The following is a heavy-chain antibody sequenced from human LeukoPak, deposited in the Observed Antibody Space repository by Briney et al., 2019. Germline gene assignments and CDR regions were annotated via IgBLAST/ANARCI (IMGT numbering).Heavy chain of an antibody. J-gene: IGHJ6*03. Sequence: GASVKVSCKASGGTFSSYAISWVRQAPRQGLEWMGGIIPIFGTANYAQKFQGRVTITADESTSTAYMELSSLRSEDTAVYYCARGYCSSTSCYATQDYYYYYYYMDVWGKGTTVTVSS. V-gene: IGHV1-69*01. CDR1: GGTFSSYA. CDR2: IIPIFGTA. CDR3: ARGYCSSTSCYATQDYYYYYYYMDV. D-gene: IGHD2-2*01.